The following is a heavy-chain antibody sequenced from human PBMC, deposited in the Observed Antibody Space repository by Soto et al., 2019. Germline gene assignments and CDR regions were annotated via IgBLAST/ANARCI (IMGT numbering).Heavy chain of an antibody. CDR3: VKERTGTWDFDY. CDR2: ISYDGSEK. CDR1: GFTFSSLG. J-gene: IGHJ4*02. Sequence: QVQLVESGGGVVQPGRSLRLSCAASGFTFSSLGMHWVRQAPGKGLEWVAVISYDGSEKYYADSVKGRFTISRDNSKNTLSLQMNSLRAEDTAVCYCVKERTGTWDFDYWGQGTLVTVSS. D-gene: IGHD1-26*01. V-gene: IGHV3-30*18.